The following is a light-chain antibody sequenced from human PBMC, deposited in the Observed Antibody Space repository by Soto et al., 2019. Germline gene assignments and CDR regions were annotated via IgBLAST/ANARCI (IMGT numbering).Light chain of an antibody. CDR1: QSVLYSSNNNNY. V-gene: IGKV4-1*01. J-gene: IGKJ2*01. CDR3: QQYYSTPYT. CDR2: WAS. Sequence: DIVMTQSPDSLAVCLGERATINCKSSQSVLYSSNNNNYLAWYQQKPGQPPKLLIYWASTRESGVPDRFSGSGSGTDFTLTISSLQAEDVAVYYCQQYYSTPYTFGQGTKLEIK.